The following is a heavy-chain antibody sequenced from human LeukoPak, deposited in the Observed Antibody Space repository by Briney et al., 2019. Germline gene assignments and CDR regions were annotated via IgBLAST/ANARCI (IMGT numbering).Heavy chain of an antibody. D-gene: IGHD7-27*01. CDR2: ISGSGGST. CDR1: GFTFSSYA. Sequence: GGSLRLSCAASGFTFSSYAMSWVRQSPGKGLEWVSAISGSGGSTYYADSVKGRFTISRDNPKNTLYLQMNSLRAEDTAVYYCARLTGDWGIDYWGQGTLVTVSS. V-gene: IGHV3-23*01. J-gene: IGHJ4*02. CDR3: ARLTGDWGIDY.